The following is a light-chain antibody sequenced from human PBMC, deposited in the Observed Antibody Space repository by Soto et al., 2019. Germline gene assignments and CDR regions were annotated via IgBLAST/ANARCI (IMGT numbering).Light chain of an antibody. CDR2: AIS. J-gene: IGKJ1*01. V-gene: IGKV3D-20*02. Sequence: EIVLTQSPGTLSLSPGESAALSCSASQRVTSNYLVWYRQKPGQAPRLLIYAISSRAAGIPDRFSGSGSGTDFTLTITRLEPEDAAVYYCQQHSNSSWTLGQGTRVEI. CDR3: QQHSNSSWT. CDR1: QRVTSNY.